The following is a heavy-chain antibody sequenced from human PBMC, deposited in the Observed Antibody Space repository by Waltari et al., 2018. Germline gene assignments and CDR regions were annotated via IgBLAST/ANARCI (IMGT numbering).Heavy chain of an antibody. V-gene: IGHV1-3*01. Sequence: QVQLVQSGAEVKKPGASVKVSCKASGYTFTSYAMHWVRQAPGQRLEWMGWINAGNGNTKYSKKFQGRGTITRDTSASTAYMELSSLRSEDTAVYYCARTYGSGSYSFLQYWGQGTLVTVSS. CDR3: ARTYGSGSYSFLQY. CDR2: INAGNGNT. D-gene: IGHD3-10*01. J-gene: IGHJ4*02. CDR1: GYTFTSYA.